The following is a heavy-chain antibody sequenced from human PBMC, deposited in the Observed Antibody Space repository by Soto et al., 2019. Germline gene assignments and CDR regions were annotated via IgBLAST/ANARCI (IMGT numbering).Heavy chain of an antibody. CDR2: LCYSGST. Sequence: SETLSLTCTVFGASVSSSSYFWGWIRQPPGKGLEWIGSLCYSGSTYYNPSLKSRVIISVDTSKNQFSLKLSSVTAADTAMYYCVRHEAATTSAYYGMDLWGQGTTVTVSS. CDR3: VRHEAATTSAYYGMDL. V-gene: IGHV4-39*01. J-gene: IGHJ6*02. CDR1: GASVSSSSYF. D-gene: IGHD1-26*01.